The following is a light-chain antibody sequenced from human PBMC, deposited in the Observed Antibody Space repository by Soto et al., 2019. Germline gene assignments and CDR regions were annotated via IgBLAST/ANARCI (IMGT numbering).Light chain of an antibody. CDR2: DAS. CDR3: QQRSNWTT. CDR1: QSVSSY. Sequence: EIVLTQSPATLPLSPGERATLACRASQSVSSYLAWYQQKPGQAPRVLIYDASNRATGIPTRFGGSGSGTDFTLTISSLEPEDFAVYYCQQRSNWTTFGQGTRLEIK. V-gene: IGKV3-11*01. J-gene: IGKJ5*01.